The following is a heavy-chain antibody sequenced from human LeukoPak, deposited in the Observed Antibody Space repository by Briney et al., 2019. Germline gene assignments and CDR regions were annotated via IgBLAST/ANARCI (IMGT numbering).Heavy chain of an antibody. J-gene: IGHJ3*01. Sequence: PSETLSLTRTVSGGSISSSSYYWGWIRQPPGKGLEWIGSIYYSGSTYYNPSLKRRATILLDASNNKFSLKLASVTAADTAVYFCARESGYRDTNYIGTFDFWGQGILITVSS. CDR2: IYYSGST. V-gene: IGHV4-39*07. CDR3: ARESGYRDTNYIGTFDF. D-gene: IGHD1-7*01. CDR1: GGSISSSSYY.